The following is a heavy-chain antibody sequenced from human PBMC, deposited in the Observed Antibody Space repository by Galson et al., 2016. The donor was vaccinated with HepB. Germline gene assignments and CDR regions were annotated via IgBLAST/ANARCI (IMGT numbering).Heavy chain of an antibody. CDR1: GFSFSDYG. CDR3: ARDYCGGDCFPDY. J-gene: IGHJ4*02. V-gene: IGHV3-33*01. Sequence: SLRLSCAASGFSFSDYGIHWVRQAPGKGLEWVAVIWYDDSNKYYADSVKGRFTISRDNYNNTLYLQMNSLRAEDTAVYYCARDYCGGDCFPDYWGQGTLVTVSS. CDR2: IWYDDSNK. D-gene: IGHD2-21*02.